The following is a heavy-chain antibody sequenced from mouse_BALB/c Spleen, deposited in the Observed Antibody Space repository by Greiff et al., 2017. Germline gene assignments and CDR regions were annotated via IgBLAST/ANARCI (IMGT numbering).Heavy chain of an antibody. CDR3: ARNCYYLYAMDY. J-gene: IGHJ4*01. CDR1: GFSLTSYG. V-gene: IGHV2-2*02. D-gene: IGHD2-3*01. CDR2: IWSGGST. Sequence: VHLVESGPGLVQPSQSLSITCTVSGFSLTSYGVHWVRQSPGKGLEWLGVIWSGGSTDYNAAFISRLSISKDNSKSQVFFKMNSLQANDTAIYYCARNCYYLYAMDYWGQGTSVTVSS.